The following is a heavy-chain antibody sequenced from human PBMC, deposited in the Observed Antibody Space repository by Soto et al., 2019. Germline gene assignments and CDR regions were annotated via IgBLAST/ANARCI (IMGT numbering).Heavy chain of an antibody. J-gene: IGHJ4*02. CDR1: GFTFTSYA. Sequence: GGSLRLSCAASGFTFTSYAMSWVRQAPGKGLEWVSGISNSGGSTYYADSVKGRFTISRDFSKNTLFLQMNSLRAEDTAVYYCAKWQWVARGPDYWGQGTLVTVSS. V-gene: IGHV3-23*01. CDR3: AKWQWVARGPDY. CDR2: ISNSGGST. D-gene: IGHD6-19*01.